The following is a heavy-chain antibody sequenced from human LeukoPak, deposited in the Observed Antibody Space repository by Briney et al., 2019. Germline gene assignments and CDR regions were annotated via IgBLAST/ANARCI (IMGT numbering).Heavy chain of an antibody. V-gene: IGHV3-9*01. CDR3: AKDSLRDYYDSSGHFDY. CDR1: GFTFDDYA. CDR2: ISWNSGSI. J-gene: IGHJ4*02. D-gene: IGHD3-22*01. Sequence: GGSLRLSCAASGFTFDDYAMRWVRQAPGKGLEWVSGISWNSGSIGYADSVKGRFTISRDNAKNSLYLQMNSLRAEDTALYYCAKDSLRDYYDSSGHFDYWGQGTLVTVSS.